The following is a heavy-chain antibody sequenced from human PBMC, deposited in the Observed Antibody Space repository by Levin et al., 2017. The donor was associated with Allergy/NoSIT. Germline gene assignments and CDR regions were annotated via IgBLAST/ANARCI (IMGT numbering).Heavy chain of an antibody. CDR2: ISYDGSNK. Sequence: GESLKISCAASGFTFSSYGMHWVRQAPGKGLEWVAVISYDGSNKYYADSVKGRFTISRDNSKNTLYLQMNSLRAEDTAVYYCAKDGDAWFPTYYFDYWGQGTLVTVSS. CDR3: AKDGDAWFPTYYFDY. J-gene: IGHJ4*02. D-gene: IGHD3-10*01. V-gene: IGHV3-30*18. CDR1: GFTFSSYG.